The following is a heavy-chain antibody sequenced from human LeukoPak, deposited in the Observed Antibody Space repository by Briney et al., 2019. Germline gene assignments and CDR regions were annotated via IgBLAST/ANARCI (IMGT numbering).Heavy chain of an antibody. CDR1: GYRFTSYW. CDR3: ARGGYCTSSSCGNFDY. D-gene: IGHD2-2*01. V-gene: IGHV5-51*01. J-gene: IGHJ4*02. CDR2: IYPGDSDT. Sequence: KDGESLKISCKGSGYRFTSYWIGWVRQMPGKGLEWMGIIYPGDSDTRYSPSFQGQVTISADKSISTAYLQWSSLKASDTAMYYCARGGYCTSSSCGNFDYWGRGTLVTVSS.